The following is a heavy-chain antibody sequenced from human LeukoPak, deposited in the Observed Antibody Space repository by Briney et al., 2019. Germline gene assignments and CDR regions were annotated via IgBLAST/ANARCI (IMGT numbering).Heavy chain of an antibody. CDR3: ARNSDYYDSSGYPDAFDI. V-gene: IGHV1-18*01. D-gene: IGHD3-22*01. CDR2: ISAYNGNT. CDR1: GYTFTSYD. J-gene: IGHJ3*02. Sequence: ASVKVSCKASGYTFTSYDISWVRQAPGQGLEWMGWISAYNGNTNYAQKLQGRVTMTTDTSTSTAYMELRSLRSDDTAVYYCARNSDYYDSSGYPDAFDIWGQGTMVTVSS.